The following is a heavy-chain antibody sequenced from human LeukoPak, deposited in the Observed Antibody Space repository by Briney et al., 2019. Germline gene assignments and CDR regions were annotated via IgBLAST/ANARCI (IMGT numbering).Heavy chain of an antibody. CDR3: ARRAGSSSWGRYFDH. Sequence: SETLSLTCTVSGGSISSYYWSWIRQPPGKGLEWIGYIYYSGSTNYNPSLKSRVTISVDTSKNQFSLKLSSVTAADTAVYYCARRAGSSSWGRYFDHWGQGTLVTVSS. D-gene: IGHD6-13*01. CDR1: GGSISSYY. CDR2: IYYSGST. J-gene: IGHJ4*02. V-gene: IGHV4-59*08.